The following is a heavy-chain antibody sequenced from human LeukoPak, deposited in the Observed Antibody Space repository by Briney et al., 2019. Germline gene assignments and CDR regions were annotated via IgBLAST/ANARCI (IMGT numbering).Heavy chain of an antibody. J-gene: IGHJ4*02. Sequence: SCVASGFTFSSYWMHWVRQAPGKGLVWVSRINSDGSSTTYADSVKGRFTISRDNAENTLYLQMNSLRAEDTAMYYCARQYSYDSSGYYPWDYWGQGALLTLSS. CDR3: ARQYSYDSSGYYPWDY. V-gene: IGHV3-74*01. CDR1: GFTFSSYW. CDR2: INSDGSST. D-gene: IGHD3-22*01.